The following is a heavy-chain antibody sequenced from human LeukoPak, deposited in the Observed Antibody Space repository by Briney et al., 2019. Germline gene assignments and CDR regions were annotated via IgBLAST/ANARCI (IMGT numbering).Heavy chain of an antibody. V-gene: IGHV1-2*02. CDR2: INPNSGGT. CDR3: ARDIGPAAGTPNWFDP. CDR1: GYTFTGYY. D-gene: IGHD6-13*01. J-gene: IGHJ5*02. Sequence: ASVKVSCKASGYTFTGYYMHRVRQAPGQGLEWMGWINPNSGGTNNAQKFQGRVTMTRDTSISTAYMELSRLRSDDTAVYYCARDIGPAAGTPNWFDPWGQGTLVTVSS.